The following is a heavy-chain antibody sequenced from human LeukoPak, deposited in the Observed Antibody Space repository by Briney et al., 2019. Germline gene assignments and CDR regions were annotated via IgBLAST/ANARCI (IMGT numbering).Heavy chain of an antibody. CDR3: ARRKIHIVAPITTDAFDI. CDR2: ILPIHIT. J-gene: IGHJ3*02. V-gene: IGHV1-69*02. CDR1: GGTFSSYT. D-gene: IGHD5-12*01. Sequence: SVKVSCKASGGTFSSYTISWVRQAPGQGLEWMGRILPIHITNYAQRFQGRVTITADKSTSTAYMELSSLRSEDTAVYYCARRKIHIVAPITTDAFDIWGQGTMVAVSS.